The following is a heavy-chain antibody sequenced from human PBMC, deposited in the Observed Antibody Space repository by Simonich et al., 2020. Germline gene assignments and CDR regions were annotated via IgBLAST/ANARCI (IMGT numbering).Heavy chain of an antibody. CDR1: GYTFTGSY. J-gene: IGHJ3*02. CDR3: ARGRYYYDSSGYYYDAFDI. D-gene: IGHD3-22*01. V-gene: IGHV1-2*02. Sequence: QVQLVQSGAEAKKPGASVKVSCMASGYTFTGSYMHWVRQAAGQGLECMVWMNPNGGSTSESQKFRGRCTLTRDTAISTAYMELSRVRSDDTAVYYCARGRYYYDSSGYYYDAFDIWGQGTMVTVSS. CDR2: MNPNGGST.